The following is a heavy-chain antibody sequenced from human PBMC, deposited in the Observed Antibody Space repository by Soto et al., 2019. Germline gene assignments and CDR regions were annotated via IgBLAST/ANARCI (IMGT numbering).Heavy chain of an antibody. J-gene: IGHJ6*02. CDR2: ISWNSGSI. Sequence: EVQLVESGGGLVQPGRSLRLSCAASGFTFDDYAMHWVRQAPGKGLEWVSGISWNSGSIGYADSVKGRFTISRDNAKNSLYLQMNSLRAEDTALYYCAKDIRFGELSYGMDVWGQGTTVTVSS. CDR1: GFTFDDYA. V-gene: IGHV3-9*01. D-gene: IGHD3-10*01. CDR3: AKDIRFGELSYGMDV.